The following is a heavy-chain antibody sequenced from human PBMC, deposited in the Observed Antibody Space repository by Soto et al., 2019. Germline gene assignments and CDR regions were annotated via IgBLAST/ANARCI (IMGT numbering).Heavy chain of an antibody. J-gene: IGHJ3*02. CDR3: ARTDSSGFAFDI. CDR2: IYYSGST. V-gene: IGHV4-30-4*01. Sequence: SETLSLTCTVSGGSISSGDYYWSWIRQPPGKGLEWIGYIYYSGSTYYNPSLKSRVTISVDTSKNQFSLKLSSVTAADTAVYYCARTDSSGFAFDIWGQGTMVTV. D-gene: IGHD3-22*01. CDR1: GGSISSGDYY.